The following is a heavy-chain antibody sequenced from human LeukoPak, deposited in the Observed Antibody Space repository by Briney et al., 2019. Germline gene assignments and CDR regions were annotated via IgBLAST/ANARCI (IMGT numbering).Heavy chain of an antibody. CDR3: ARGRNVLLWFGELEGPYYFDY. D-gene: IGHD3-10*01. V-gene: IGHV4-59*01. J-gene: IGHJ4*02. CDR1: GGSISSYY. CDR2: IYYSGST. Sequence: SETLSLTCTVSGGSISSYYWSWIRQPPGKGLEWIGYIYYSGSTNYNPSLKSRGTILVDTSKNQFSLKLSSVTAADTAVNYCARGRNVLLWFGELEGPYYFDYWGQGTLVTVSS.